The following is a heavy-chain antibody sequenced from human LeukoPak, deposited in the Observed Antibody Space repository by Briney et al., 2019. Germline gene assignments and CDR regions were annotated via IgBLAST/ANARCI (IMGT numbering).Heavy chain of an antibody. CDR2: IYYSGST. CDR1: GGSISSGDYY. CDR3: ARRLLFTTTRYFDY. D-gene: IGHD3-22*01. J-gene: IGHJ4*02. V-gene: IGHV4-30-4*01. Sequence: SETLSLTCTVSGGSISSGDYYWSWIRQPPGKGLEWIGYIYYSGSTYYNPSLKSRVTISVDTSKNQFSLKLSSVTAADTAVYYCARRLLFTTTRYFDYWGQGTLVTVSS.